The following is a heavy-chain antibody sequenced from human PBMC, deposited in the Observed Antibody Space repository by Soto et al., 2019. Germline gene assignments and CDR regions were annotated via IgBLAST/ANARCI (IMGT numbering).Heavy chain of an antibody. CDR2: INPNSGGT. CDR1: GYTFTGYY. D-gene: IGHD6-13*01. J-gene: IGHJ4*02. CDR3: ARDHQGGLTAAGANGEYYFDY. V-gene: IGHV1-2*04. Sequence: ASVKVSCKASGYTFTGYYMHWVRQAPGQGLEWMGWINPNSGGTNYAQKFQGWVTMTRDTSISTAYMELSRLRSDDTAVYYCARDHQGGLTAAGANGEYYFDYWGQGTLVTVSS.